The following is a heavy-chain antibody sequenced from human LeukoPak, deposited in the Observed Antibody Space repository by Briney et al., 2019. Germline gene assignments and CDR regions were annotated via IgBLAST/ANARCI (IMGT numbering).Heavy chain of an antibody. V-gene: IGHV1-2*06. J-gene: IGHJ4*02. CDR1: GYIFTAYY. CDR3: ARNYGDLDY. D-gene: IGHD4-17*01. Sequence: ASVKVSCKASGYIFTAYYIHWVRQAPGQGLEWVGRIHPSSGGTEYAQNFQGRVTVTRDTSITTAYKKLNRLTSDDTAVYYCARNYGDLDYWGQGTLVTVSS. CDR2: IHPSSGGT.